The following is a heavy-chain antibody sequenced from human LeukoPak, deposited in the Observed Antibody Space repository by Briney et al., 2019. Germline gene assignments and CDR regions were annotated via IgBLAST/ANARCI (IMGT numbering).Heavy chain of an antibody. J-gene: IGHJ4*02. V-gene: IGHV5-51*01. CDR3: ATVVGSGTFYPAEYFVY. CDR1: GYTFRYYW. CDR2: IYPDDSDT. Sequence: GESLKISCTGSGYTFRYYWIGWVRQMPGKGLEWMGIIYPDDSDTKYSPSFQGQVTISADKSINTAYLQWSSLKASDTAMYYCATVVGSGTFYPAEYFVYWGQGTLVTVSS. D-gene: IGHD3-10*01.